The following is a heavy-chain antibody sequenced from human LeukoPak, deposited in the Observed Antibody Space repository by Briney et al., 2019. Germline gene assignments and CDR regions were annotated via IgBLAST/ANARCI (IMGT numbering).Heavy chain of an antibody. Sequence: SETLSLTCTVSGGSISSSSYYWGWIRQPPGKGLEWIGSIYYSGSTYYNPSLKSRVTISVDTSKNQFSLKLSSVTAADTAVYYCATDTAMGDYYFDYWGQGTLVTVSS. CDR2: IYYSGST. V-gene: IGHV4-39*01. D-gene: IGHD5-18*01. CDR1: GGSISSSSYY. J-gene: IGHJ4*02. CDR3: ATDTAMGDYYFDY.